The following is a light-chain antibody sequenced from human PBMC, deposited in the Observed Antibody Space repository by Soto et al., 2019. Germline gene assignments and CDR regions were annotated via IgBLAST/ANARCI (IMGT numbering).Light chain of an antibody. J-gene: IGLJ3*02. CDR3: SSYISSSTLVV. Sequence: QSALTQPASVSGSPGQSITISCTGTSSDVGAYNYVSWYQQHPGKAPKLMIYEVSNRPSGVSNRFSGSKSGNTASLTISGLQAEDEADYYCSSYISSSTLVVFGGGTKL. V-gene: IGLV2-14*01. CDR1: SSDVGAYNY. CDR2: EVS.